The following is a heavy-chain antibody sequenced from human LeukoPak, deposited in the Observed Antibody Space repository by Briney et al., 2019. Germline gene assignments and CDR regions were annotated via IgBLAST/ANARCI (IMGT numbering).Heavy chain of an antibody. CDR2: MNPNSGNT. V-gene: IGHV1-8*01. Sequence: ASVKVSCKASGYTFTSYDINWVRQATGQGLEWMGWMNPNSGNTGYAQKFQGRVTMTRNTSISTACMELSSLRSEDTAVYYCARAAAIAAAAPRRRFDPWGQGTLVTVSS. CDR3: ARAAAIAAAAPRRRFDP. CDR1: GYTFTSYD. D-gene: IGHD6-13*01. J-gene: IGHJ5*02.